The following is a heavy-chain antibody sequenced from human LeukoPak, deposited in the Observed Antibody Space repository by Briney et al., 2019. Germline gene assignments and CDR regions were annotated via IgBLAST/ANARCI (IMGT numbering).Heavy chain of an antibody. Sequence: SETLSLTCTVSGGSISSYYWSWIRQPPGKGLEWIGYIYYSGSTNYNPSLKSRVTISVDTSKNQFSLKLSSVTAADTAVYYCARHNSMTTVIDYWGQGTLVTVSS. CDR2: IYYSGST. V-gene: IGHV4-59*08. D-gene: IGHD4-17*01. CDR3: ARHNSMTTVIDY. J-gene: IGHJ4*02. CDR1: GGSISSYY.